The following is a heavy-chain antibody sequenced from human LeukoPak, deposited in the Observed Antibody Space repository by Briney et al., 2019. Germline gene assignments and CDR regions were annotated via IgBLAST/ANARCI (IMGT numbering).Heavy chain of an antibody. Sequence: SETLSLTCTVSGGSVSSGSYYWSWIRQPPGKGLEWIGYIYYSGSTNYNPSLKSRVTISLDTSKNQFSLKLSSVTAADTAVYYCARVADCGDDCYYSAFDIWGQGTMVTVSS. CDR3: ARVADCGDDCYYSAFDI. V-gene: IGHV4-61*01. CDR2: IYYSGST. D-gene: IGHD2-21*02. CDR1: GGSVSSGSYY. J-gene: IGHJ3*02.